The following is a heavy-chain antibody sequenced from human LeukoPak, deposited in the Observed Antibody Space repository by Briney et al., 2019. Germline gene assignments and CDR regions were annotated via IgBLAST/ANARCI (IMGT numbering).Heavy chain of an antibody. D-gene: IGHD3-3*01. V-gene: IGHV1-69*13. CDR3: ARDQNFWSGYYRDYYYYGMDV. J-gene: IGHJ6*02. CDR1: GGTFSSYA. CDR2: IIPIFGTA. Sequence: SVKVSCKASGGTFSSYAISWVRQAPGQGLEWMGGIIPIFGTANYAQKFQGRVTITADESTSTAYMELSSLRSEDTAVYYCARDQNFWSGYYRDYYYYGMDVWGQGTTVTVSS.